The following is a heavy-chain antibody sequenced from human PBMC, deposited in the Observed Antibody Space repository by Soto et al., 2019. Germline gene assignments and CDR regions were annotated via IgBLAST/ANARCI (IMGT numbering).Heavy chain of an antibody. J-gene: IGHJ6*02. D-gene: IGHD5-18*01. CDR3: ACIFSGGYGYGFYYYGMDV. CDR2: IYYSGST. V-gene: IGHV4-39*01. CDR1: GGSISSSSYY. Sequence: SETLSLTCPVSGGSISSSSYYWGWIRQPPGKGLEWIGSIYYSGSTYYNPSLKSRVTISVDTSKNQFSLKLSSVTAADTAVYYCACIFSGGYGYGFYYYGMDVWCQGTTVT.